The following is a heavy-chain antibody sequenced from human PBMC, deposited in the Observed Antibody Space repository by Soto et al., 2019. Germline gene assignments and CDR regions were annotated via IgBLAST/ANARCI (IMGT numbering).Heavy chain of an antibody. CDR3: ARGSYESYAGFFRMEV. V-gene: IGHV1-69*01. Sequence: QVQLVQSGAEVKKPGSSVKVSCKASGGSFMSQAISWVRQAPGQGPEWMGGIIPFSGTVTYTQRFQGRLTLTGDEPTKTAYMELSSLRSEEAAVYYCARGSYESYAGFFRMEVWGQGTTVTVS. CDR1: GGSFMSQA. CDR2: IIPFSGTV. J-gene: IGHJ6*02. D-gene: IGHD3-16*01.